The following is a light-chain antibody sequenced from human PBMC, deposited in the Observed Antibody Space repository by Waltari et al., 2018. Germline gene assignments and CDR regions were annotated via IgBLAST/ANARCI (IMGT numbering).Light chain of an antibody. CDR1: SSNIENNY. V-gene: IGLV1-51*01. Sequence: QSVLTQPPSVSAAPGQKVTISCSGSSSNIENNYVSWYQHLPGTAPKLLIHDSHMRPSGIPDRFSGSKSGTSATLGITGLQTGDEADYYCATWDSSLSAGVFGTGTKVTVL. J-gene: IGLJ1*01. CDR2: DSH. CDR3: ATWDSSLSAGV.